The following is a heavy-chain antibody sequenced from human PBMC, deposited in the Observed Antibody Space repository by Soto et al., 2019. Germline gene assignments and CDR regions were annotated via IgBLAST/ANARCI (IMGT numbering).Heavy chain of an antibody. D-gene: IGHD5-12*01. CDR2: IHYSGNT. CDR1: GGSVNIGTYY. Sequence: SETLSLTCTVPGGSVNIGTYYWSWIRQPPGKRLEWIGFIHYSGNTKYNPSLKSRVSMSVDTSKNQFSLRLISVTAADTAKYFCAREGNLGRWLQPLDFWGQGTLVTVSS. J-gene: IGHJ4*02. CDR3: AREGNLGRWLQPLDF. V-gene: IGHV4-61*01.